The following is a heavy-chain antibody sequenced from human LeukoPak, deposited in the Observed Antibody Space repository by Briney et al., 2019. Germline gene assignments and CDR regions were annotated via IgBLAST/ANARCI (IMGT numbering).Heavy chain of an antibody. Sequence: GGSLRLSCAASGFTFSSYAMSWVRQAPGKGLEWVSGISGSGGSTYYPDSVKGRFTTSRDNSKNTLYLQMNSLRAEDTAVYYCAKGPPQRLDAFDIWGQGTMVTVSS. CDR3: AKGPPQRLDAFDI. J-gene: IGHJ3*02. V-gene: IGHV3-23*01. CDR2: ISGSGGST. CDR1: GFTFSSYA.